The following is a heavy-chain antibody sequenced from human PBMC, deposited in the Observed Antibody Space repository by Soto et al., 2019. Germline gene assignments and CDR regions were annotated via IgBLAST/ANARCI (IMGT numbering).Heavy chain of an antibody. Sequence: QVHLVQSGAEVKKPGASVKVSCKGSGYTFTSYGITWVRQAPGQGLEWMGWISAHNGNTDYAQRLQGRVTVTRDTSTSTAYMELRSLRSDDTAVYYCSRGRYGDYWGQGALVTVSS. CDR1: GYTFTSYG. CDR2: ISAHNGNT. J-gene: IGHJ4*02. CDR3: SRGRYGDY. D-gene: IGHD1-1*01. V-gene: IGHV1-18*01.